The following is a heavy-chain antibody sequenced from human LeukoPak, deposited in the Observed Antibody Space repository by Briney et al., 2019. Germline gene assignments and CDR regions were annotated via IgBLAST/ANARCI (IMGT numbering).Heavy chain of an antibody. CDR1: GYTFTSYG. V-gene: IGHV1-18*01. CDR3: AIGKTRESAFDI. J-gene: IGHJ3*02. Sequence: ASVKVSCKASGYTFTSYGISWVRQAPGQGLEWMGWISAYNGNTNYAQKLQSRVTMTTDTSTSTAYMELRSLRSDDTAVYYCAIGKTRESAFDIWGQGTMVTVSS. CDR2: ISAYNGNT. D-gene: IGHD1-26*01.